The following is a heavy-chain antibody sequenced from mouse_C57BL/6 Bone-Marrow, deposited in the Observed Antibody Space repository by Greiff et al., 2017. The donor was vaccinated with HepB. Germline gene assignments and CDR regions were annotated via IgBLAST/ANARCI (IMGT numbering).Heavy chain of an antibody. D-gene: IGHD2-4*01. V-gene: IGHV1-64*01. CDR1: GYTFTSYW. CDR2: IHPNSGST. CDR3: ASYDYDEGEFAY. J-gene: IGHJ3*01. Sequence: QVQLQQPGAELVKPGASVKLSCKASGYTFTSYWMHWVKQRPGQGLEWIGMIHPNSGSTNYNEKFKRKATLTVDKSTSTAYMQLSSLTSEDSAVYYCASYDYDEGEFAYWGQGTLVTVSA.